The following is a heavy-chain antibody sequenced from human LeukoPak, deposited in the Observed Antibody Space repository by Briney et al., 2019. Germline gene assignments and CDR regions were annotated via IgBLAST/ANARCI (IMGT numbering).Heavy chain of an antibody. Sequence: PSETLTLTCTVSGGSISSSSYYWGWIRQPPGKGLEWIGSIYYSGSTYYNPSLKSRVTISVDTSKNQFSLKLSSVTAADTAVYYCARSITIFGVVYYAYYFDYWGQGTLVTVSS. J-gene: IGHJ4*02. CDR2: IYYSGST. V-gene: IGHV4-39*01. CDR1: GGSISSSSYY. CDR3: ARSITIFGVVYYAYYFDY. D-gene: IGHD3-3*01.